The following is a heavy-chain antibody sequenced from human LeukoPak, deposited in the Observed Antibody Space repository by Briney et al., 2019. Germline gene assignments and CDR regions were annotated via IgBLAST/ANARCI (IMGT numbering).Heavy chain of an antibody. CDR1: GFTFSSYG. CDR2: IRYDGSNK. V-gene: IGHV3-30*02. CDR3: AKENYYDFWSGIDY. J-gene: IGHJ4*02. Sequence: GGSLRLSCAASGFTFSSYGMHWVRQAPGKGLEWVAFIRYDGSNKYYADSVKGRFTISRDNSKNTLYLQVNSLRAEDTAVYYCAKENYYDFWSGIDYWGQGTLVTVSS. D-gene: IGHD3-3*01.